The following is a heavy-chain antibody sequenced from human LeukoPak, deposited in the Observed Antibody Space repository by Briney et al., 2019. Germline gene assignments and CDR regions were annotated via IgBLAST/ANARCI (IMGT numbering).Heavy chain of an antibody. CDR2: IIPIFGTA. CDR3: ARDFHNYDILTGYYNRGYYFDY. D-gene: IGHD3-9*01. J-gene: IGHJ4*02. CDR1: GGTFSSYA. V-gene: IGHV1-69*05. Sequence: ASVKVSCKASGGTFSSYAISWVRQAPGQGPEWMGGIIPIFGTANYAQKFQGRVTITTDESTSTAYMELSSLRSEDTAVYYCARDFHNYDILTGYYNRGYYFDYWGQGTLVTVSS.